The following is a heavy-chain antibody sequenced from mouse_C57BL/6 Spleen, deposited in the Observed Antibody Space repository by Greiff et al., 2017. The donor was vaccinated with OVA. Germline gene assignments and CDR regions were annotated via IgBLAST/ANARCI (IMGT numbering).Heavy chain of an antibody. CDR3: ARHYGSSLPWFAY. Sequence: QVQLKESGPGLVQPSQSLSITCTVSGFSLTSYGVHWVRQSPGKGLEWLGVIWSGGSTDYNAAFISRLSISKDNSKSQVFFKMNSLQADDTAIYYCARHYGSSLPWFAYWGQGTLVTVSA. V-gene: IGHV2-2*01. CDR2: IWSGGST. J-gene: IGHJ3*01. CDR1: GFSLTSYG. D-gene: IGHD1-1*01.